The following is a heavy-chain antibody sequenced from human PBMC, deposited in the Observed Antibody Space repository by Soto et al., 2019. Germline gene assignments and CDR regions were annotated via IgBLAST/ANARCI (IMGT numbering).Heavy chain of an antibody. Sequence: GGSLRLSCVASGYTFNSHEMNWVRQAPGKGLEWISSISGSGTTNYTESVKGRFTISRDNAHKSLFLEMKDLRVEDTAVYYCARGGIHWGQGTLVTVSS. CDR1: GYTFNSHE. V-gene: IGHV3-48*03. CDR3: ARGGIH. CDR2: ISGSGTT. D-gene: IGHD3-16*01. J-gene: IGHJ4*02.